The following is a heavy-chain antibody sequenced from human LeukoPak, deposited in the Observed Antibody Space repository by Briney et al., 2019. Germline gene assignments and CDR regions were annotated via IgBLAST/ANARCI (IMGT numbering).Heavy chain of an antibody. CDR1: GFTFSSYW. Sequence: GGSLRLSCAASGFTFSSYWMHWVRRAPGKGLVWVSRINSDGSSTSYADSVKGRFTISRDNAKNTLYLQMNSLRAEDTALYYCARQERDTAMEDWGQGTLVTVSS. V-gene: IGHV3-74*01. J-gene: IGHJ4*02. D-gene: IGHD5-18*01. CDR2: INSDGSST. CDR3: ARQERDTAMED.